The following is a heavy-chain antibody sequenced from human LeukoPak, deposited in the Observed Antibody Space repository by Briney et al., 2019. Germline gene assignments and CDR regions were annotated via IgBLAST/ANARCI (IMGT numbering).Heavy chain of an antibody. V-gene: IGHV3-48*02. D-gene: IGHD1-7*01. J-gene: IGHJ4*02. CDR3: VREGNFRLDY. CDR2: ISVSSNTI. CDR1: GFTFSTYA. Sequence: GGSLRLSCAASGFTFSTYAVNWVRQAPGKGLEWISYISVSSNTISYADSVKGRFTISRDNAKNSLFLQMNSLRDEDTSVYYCVREGNFRLDYWGQGTLVTVSS.